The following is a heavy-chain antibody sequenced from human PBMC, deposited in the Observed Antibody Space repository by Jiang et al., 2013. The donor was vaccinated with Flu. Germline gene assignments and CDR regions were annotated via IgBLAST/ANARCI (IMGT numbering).Heavy chain of an antibody. V-gene: IGHV3-53*04. CDR2: IYSGGST. D-gene: IGHD5-24*01. CDR3: SSRRHGYNWYYYGMDV. Sequence: VQLLESGGGVVQPGGSLRLSCAASGVSVSTNYMTWVRQAPGKGLEWVSVIYSGGSTYYADSVKGRFTISRHNSKNTLYLQMNNLRPEDTAVYYCSSRRHGYNWYYYGMDV. CDR1: GVSVSTNY. J-gene: IGHJ6*01.